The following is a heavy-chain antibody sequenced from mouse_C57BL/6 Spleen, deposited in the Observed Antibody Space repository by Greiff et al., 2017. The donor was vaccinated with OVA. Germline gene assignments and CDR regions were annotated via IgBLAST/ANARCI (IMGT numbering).Heavy chain of an antibody. V-gene: IGHV5-6*01. CDR2: ISSGGSYT. J-gene: IGHJ3*01. Sequence: EVKVVESGGDLVKPGGSLKLSCAASGFTFSSYGMSWVRQTPDKRLEWVATISSGGSYTYYPDSVKGRFTISRDNAKNTLYLQMSSLKSEDTAMYYCARHEGMVTTAPFAYWGQGTLVTVSA. CDR3: ARHEGMVTTAPFAY. CDR1: GFTFSSYG. D-gene: IGHD2-2*01.